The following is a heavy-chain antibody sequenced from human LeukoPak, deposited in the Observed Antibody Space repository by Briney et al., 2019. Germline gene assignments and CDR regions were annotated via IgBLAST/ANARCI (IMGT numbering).Heavy chain of an antibody. Sequence: GGSLRLSCAASGFTFSDYYMSWIRQAPGKGLEWVSYISSSGSTIYYADSVKGRFTISRDNAKNSLYLQMNSLRAEDTAVYYCARVFLTTVVRDGYPLGYWGQGTLVTVSS. J-gene: IGHJ4*02. V-gene: IGHV3-11*01. D-gene: IGHD5-24*01. CDR1: GFTFSDYY. CDR3: ARVFLTTVVRDGYPLGY. CDR2: ISSSGSTI.